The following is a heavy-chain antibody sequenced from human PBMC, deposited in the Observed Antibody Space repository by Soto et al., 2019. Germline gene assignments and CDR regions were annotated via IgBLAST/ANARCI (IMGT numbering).Heavy chain of an antibody. CDR1: GGSFSGYY. V-gene: IGHV4-34*01. D-gene: IGHD2-2*01. CDR3: AKDMRFDP. Sequence: PSETLSLTCAVYGGSFSGYYWNWIRQPPGKGLEWIGEINHGGSTNYNPSLKSRVTISLDTSKNQFSLKLSSVTAADTSVYYCAKDMRFDPWGQGTLVTVSS. J-gene: IGHJ5*02. CDR2: INHGGST.